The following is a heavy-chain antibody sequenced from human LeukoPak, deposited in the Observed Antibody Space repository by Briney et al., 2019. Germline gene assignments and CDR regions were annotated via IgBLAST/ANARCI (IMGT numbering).Heavy chain of an antibody. CDR3: ATLHYYYYYMDV. J-gene: IGHJ6*03. CDR1: GYTLTELS. V-gene: IGHV1-24*01. Sequence: GASVKVSCKVSGYTLTELSMHWVRQAPGKGLEWMGGFDPEDGETIYAQKFQGRVTMTEDTSTDTAYVELSSLRSEDTAVYYCATLHYYYYYMDVWGKGTTVTISS. CDR2: FDPEDGET.